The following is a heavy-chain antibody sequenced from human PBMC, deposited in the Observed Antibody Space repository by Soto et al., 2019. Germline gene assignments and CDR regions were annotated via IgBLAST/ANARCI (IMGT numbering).Heavy chain of an antibody. J-gene: IGHJ6*02. CDR2: IYYSGST. CDR3: ARNVFRGYSSGYRYYYGMDV. Sequence: SETLSLTCTVSGGSISGGGYYWSWIRQHPGKGLEWIGYIYYSGSTYYNPSLKSRVTISVDTSKNQFSLKLSSVTAADTAVYYCARNVFRGYSSGYRYYYGMDVWGQGTTVTVSS. D-gene: IGHD5-18*01. V-gene: IGHV4-31*03. CDR1: GGSISGGGYY.